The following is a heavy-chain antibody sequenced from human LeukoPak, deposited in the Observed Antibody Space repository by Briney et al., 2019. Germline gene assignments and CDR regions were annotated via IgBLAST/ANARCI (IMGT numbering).Heavy chain of an antibody. CDR3: ARQDYGADEQNY. J-gene: IGHJ4*02. CDR2: IYYSGST. D-gene: IGHD4-17*01. Sequence: SETLSLTCTVSGGSISSSSYSWGWIRQPPGKGLEWIGSIYYSGSTYYNPSLKSRVTISADTSKNQFSLKLSSVTAADTAVYYCARQDYGADEQNYWGQGTLDTVSS. V-gene: IGHV4-39*01. CDR1: GGSISSSSYS.